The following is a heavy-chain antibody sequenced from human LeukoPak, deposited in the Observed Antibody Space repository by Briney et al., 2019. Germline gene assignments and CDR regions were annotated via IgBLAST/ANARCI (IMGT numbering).Heavy chain of an antibody. J-gene: IGHJ3*02. Sequence: PSETLSLTCTVSGASITRYYWNWIRQPAGKGLEWIGRVYSSGNTNYNPSLKSRVTMSVDSSKNQFSLKLSSVTAADTAAYYCATGAYCGGDCFDAFDIWGQGTMVTISS. V-gene: IGHV4-4*07. CDR1: GASITRYY. CDR2: VYSSGNT. D-gene: IGHD2-21*01. CDR3: ATGAYCGGDCFDAFDI.